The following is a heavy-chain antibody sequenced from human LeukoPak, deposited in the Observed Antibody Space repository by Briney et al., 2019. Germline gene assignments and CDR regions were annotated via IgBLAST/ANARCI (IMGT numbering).Heavy chain of an antibody. J-gene: IGHJ3*02. CDR2: IIPILGIT. V-gene: IGHV1-69*04. CDR1: GGTFSSYA. Sequence: SVKVSCKASGGTFSSYAISWVRQAPGQGLEWMGRIIPILGITNYAQKFQGRVTITADKSTSTAYMELSSLRSEDTAVYYCARGATGDAFDIWGQGTMVTVSS. D-gene: IGHD1-26*01. CDR3: ARGATGDAFDI.